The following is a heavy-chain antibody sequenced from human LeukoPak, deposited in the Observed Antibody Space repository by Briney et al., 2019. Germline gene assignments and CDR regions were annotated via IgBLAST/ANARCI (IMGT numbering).Heavy chain of an antibody. CDR1: GYGFPNYW. Sequence: GESLKISCKGSGYGFPNYWIGWVRQMPGKGLEWMGIIYPDDSHTRYSPSFQGQVTFSADKSITTAYLQWSSLKASDTAIYYCARHTYCTGGSCYFDYWGQGTLVTVSS. J-gene: IGHJ4*02. CDR2: IYPDDSHT. D-gene: IGHD2-8*02. V-gene: IGHV5-51*01. CDR3: ARHTYCTGGSCYFDY.